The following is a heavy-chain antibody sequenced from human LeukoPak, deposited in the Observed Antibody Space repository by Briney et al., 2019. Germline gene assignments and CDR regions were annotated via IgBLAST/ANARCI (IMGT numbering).Heavy chain of an antibody. V-gene: IGHV4-39*07. J-gene: IGHJ4*02. CDR1: GGSISSSSYY. CDR3: ARGPGVLYCSSTSCYYPQLFNLKRRGFDY. CDR2: INHSGST. D-gene: IGHD2-2*01. Sequence: SETLSLTCTVSGGSISSSSYYWGWIRQPPGKGLEWIGEINHSGSTNYNPSLKSRVTIPVDTSKNQFSLKLSSVTAADTAVYYCARGPGVLYCSSTSCYYPQLFNLKRRGFDYWGQGTLVTVSS.